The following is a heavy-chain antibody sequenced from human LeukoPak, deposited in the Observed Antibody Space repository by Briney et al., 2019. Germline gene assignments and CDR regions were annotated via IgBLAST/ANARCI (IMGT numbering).Heavy chain of an antibody. J-gene: IGHJ4*02. CDR2: SHYSGSA. D-gene: IGHD2-2*01. Sequence: PETLSLTCTVSGASVRRYYSSWIRQSPGKGLEWIGYSHYSGSANFNPSLKSRVSISVDTSKNQFSLNLRSLTAADTAVYYCAGGGYCSSASCHAPLFDWWGPGILVTVSS. CDR3: AGGGYCSSASCHAPLFDW. CDR1: GASVRRYY. V-gene: IGHV4-59*02.